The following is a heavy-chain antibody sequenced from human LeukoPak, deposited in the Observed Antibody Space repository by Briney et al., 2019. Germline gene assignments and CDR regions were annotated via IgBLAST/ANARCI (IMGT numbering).Heavy chain of an antibody. CDR3: ARDSNGSWYGPPVDY. J-gene: IGHJ4*02. Sequence: GGSLRLSCAASGFTFSSYGMHWVRQGPGKGLEGVAVIWYDGSNKYYADSVKGRFTISRDNSKNTLYLQMSSLKPQDTAVYYCARDSNGSWYGPPVDYCGQETLVTVSS. D-gene: IGHD6-13*01. CDR1: GFTFSSYG. CDR2: IWYDGSNK. V-gene: IGHV3-33*01.